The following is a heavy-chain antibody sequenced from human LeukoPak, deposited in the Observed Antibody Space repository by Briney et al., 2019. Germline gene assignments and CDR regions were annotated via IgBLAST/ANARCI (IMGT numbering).Heavy chain of an antibody. CDR3: AKDLGSGVTIFGVVIIGSYFDY. D-gene: IGHD3-3*01. Sequence: GGSLRLSCAASGFTFSSYSMNWVRQAPGKGLEWVSYISSSSSTIYYADSVKGRFTISRDNSKNTLYLQMNSLRAEDTAVYYCAKDLGSGVTIFGVVIIGSYFDYWGQGTLVTVSS. J-gene: IGHJ4*02. CDR1: GFTFSSYS. V-gene: IGHV3-48*01. CDR2: ISSSSSTI.